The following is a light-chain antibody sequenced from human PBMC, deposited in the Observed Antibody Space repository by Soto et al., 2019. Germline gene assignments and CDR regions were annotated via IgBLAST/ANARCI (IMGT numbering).Light chain of an antibody. CDR2: EVT. V-gene: IGLV2-8*01. Sequence: QSVLTQPPSASGSPGQSVTISCTGTSGDIGGYDYVSWYQQHPGKAHRLMIYEVTKRPLGVPDRFSGSKSGNTASLTVSGLQAEDEADYYCSSYAGSNNPYVFGTGTKVTDL. J-gene: IGLJ1*01. CDR3: SSYAGSNNPYV. CDR1: SGDIGGYDY.